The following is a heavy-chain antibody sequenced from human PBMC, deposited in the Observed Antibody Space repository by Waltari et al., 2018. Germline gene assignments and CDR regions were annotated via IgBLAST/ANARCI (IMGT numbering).Heavy chain of an antibody. V-gene: IGHV4-34*01. D-gene: IGHD6-13*01. CDR1: GGSFSGYY. CDR3: AREDSSSWYGGYYYYYMDV. J-gene: IGHJ6*03. Sequence: QVQLQQWGAGLLKPSETLSLTCAVYGGSFSGYYWSWIRQPPGKGLEWIGEINHSGSTNYNPSLKIRVTISVDTSKNQFSLKLSSVTAADTAVYYCAREDSSSWYGGYYYYYMDVWGKGTTVTVSS. CDR2: INHSGST.